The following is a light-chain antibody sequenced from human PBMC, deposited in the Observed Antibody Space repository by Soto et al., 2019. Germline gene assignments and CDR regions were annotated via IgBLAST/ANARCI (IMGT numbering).Light chain of an antibody. CDR1: QTVSTY. CDR3: QQRYNWLT. V-gene: IGKV3-11*01. J-gene: IGKJ4*01. Sequence: IVLTQSPATLSLSPGERATLSCRARQTVSTYLSWYQHKPGQAPRLLIYGASNRATGIPARFSGSGSGTDFTLTISSLEPEASAVYYCQQRYNWLTVGGGTKVEIK. CDR2: GAS.